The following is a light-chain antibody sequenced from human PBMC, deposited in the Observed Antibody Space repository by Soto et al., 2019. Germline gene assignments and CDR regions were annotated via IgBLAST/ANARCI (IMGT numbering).Light chain of an antibody. J-gene: IGLJ2*01. V-gene: IGLV2-23*01. Sequence: QSALTQPASVSGSPGQSITISCTGTSSDVGNYNLVSWYQQHPGKAPKLIIYEGSARPSGVSNRFSGSKSGNTASLTISGLQAEDEADYYCCSYANSGTLIFGGGTQLTVL. CDR2: EGS. CDR1: SSDVGNYNL. CDR3: CSYANSGTLI.